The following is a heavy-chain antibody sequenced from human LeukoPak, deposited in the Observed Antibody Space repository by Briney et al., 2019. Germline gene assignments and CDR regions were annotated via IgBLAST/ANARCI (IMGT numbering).Heavy chain of an antibody. Sequence: GGSLRLSCAASGFTFSSYSMNWVRQAPGKGLEWVSSISSSSSYIYYADSAKGRFTISRDNAKNSLYLQMNSLRAEDTAVYYCARDFGGSFGYWGQGTLVTVSS. CDR2: ISSSSSYI. J-gene: IGHJ4*02. CDR1: GFTFSSYS. V-gene: IGHV3-21*01. CDR3: ARDFGGSFGY. D-gene: IGHD1-26*01.